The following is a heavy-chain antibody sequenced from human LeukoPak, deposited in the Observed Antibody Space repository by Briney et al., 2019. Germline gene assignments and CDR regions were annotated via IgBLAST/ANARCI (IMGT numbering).Heavy chain of an antibody. CDR1: GFPFSDHY. CDR3: ARDGVGWETTF. J-gene: IGHJ4*02. CDR2: IDYDGTGM. V-gene: IGHV3-11*01. D-gene: IGHD1-26*01. Sequence: GGSLRLSCAASGFPFSDHYMIWIRQAPGKGLEWVSYIDYDGTGMSYADSVKGRFTISRDNAKNSLYLQMSSLRAEDTALYHCARDGVGWETTFWGQGTLVTVSS.